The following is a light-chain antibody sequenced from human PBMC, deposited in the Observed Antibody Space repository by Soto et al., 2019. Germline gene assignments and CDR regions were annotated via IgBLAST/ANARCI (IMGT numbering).Light chain of an antibody. CDR3: QQARSFPLT. Sequence: DIQMTQSPSSVSASVGDRVTITCRASHAISSCLAWYQQKPGRAPKLLIYSASSLQNGAPSRFTGSGSGTDFTLTITSLQPDDTAIYYCQQARSFPLTFGGGTKVDI. CDR1: HAISSC. V-gene: IGKV1-12*01. CDR2: SAS. J-gene: IGKJ4*01.